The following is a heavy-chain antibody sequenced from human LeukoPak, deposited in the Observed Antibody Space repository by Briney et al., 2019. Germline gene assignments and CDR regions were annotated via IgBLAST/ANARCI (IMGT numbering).Heavy chain of an antibody. D-gene: IGHD3-10*01. V-gene: IGHV3-7*01. CDR1: GLTFSSHW. CDR3: ARPLFGAISPGY. CDR2: IKEDGSET. Sequence: PGGSLRLSCAASGLTFSSHWMTWVPQAPGGGLEWVANIKEDGSETFYGDSVKGRFTISRDNAENSLNLQMNNLRPEDTAMYYCARPLFGAISPGYWGQGTLVTVSS. J-gene: IGHJ4*02.